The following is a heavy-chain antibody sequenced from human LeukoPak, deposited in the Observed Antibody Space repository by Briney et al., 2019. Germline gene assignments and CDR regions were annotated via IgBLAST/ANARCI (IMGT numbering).Heavy chain of an antibody. J-gene: IGHJ4*02. V-gene: IGHV5-51*01. Sequence: GESLKISCKGSGYRFTSYWIGWVRQMPGKGLEWMGIIYPGDSDTRYSPSFQGQVTISADKSISTAYLQWSSLKAADTAMYYCARGDDSSGYLTSFDYWGQGTLVTVSS. D-gene: IGHD3-22*01. CDR3: ARGDDSSGYLTSFDY. CDR2: IYPGDSDT. CDR1: GYRFTSYW.